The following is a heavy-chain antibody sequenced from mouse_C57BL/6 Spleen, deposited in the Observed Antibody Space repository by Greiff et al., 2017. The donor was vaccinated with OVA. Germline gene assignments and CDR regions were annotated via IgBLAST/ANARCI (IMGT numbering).Heavy chain of an antibody. CDR3: ARTDYYAMDY. J-gene: IGHJ4*01. CDR2: IYPGDGDT. Sequence: QVQLQQSGAVLVKPGASVKISCKASGYAFSSYWMNWVKQRPGKGLEWIGQIYPGDGDTNYNGKFKGKATLTADKSSSTAYMQRSSLTSEDSAVYFCARTDYYAMDYWGQGTSVTVSS. V-gene: IGHV1-80*01. CDR1: GYAFSSYW.